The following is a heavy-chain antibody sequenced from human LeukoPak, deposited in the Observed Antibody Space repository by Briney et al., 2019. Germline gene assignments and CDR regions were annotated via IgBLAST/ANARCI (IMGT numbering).Heavy chain of an antibody. J-gene: IGHJ5*02. Sequence: PGGSLRLSCAASGFTFSSYSMNWVRQAPGKGLEWVSSISSSSSYIYYADSVKGRFTISRDNSKNTLYLQMNSLRAEDTAVYYCAKLGFLEWLTPAWGQGTLVTVSS. CDR3: AKLGFLEWLTPA. V-gene: IGHV3-21*01. CDR2: ISSSSSYI. D-gene: IGHD3-3*01. CDR1: GFTFSSYS.